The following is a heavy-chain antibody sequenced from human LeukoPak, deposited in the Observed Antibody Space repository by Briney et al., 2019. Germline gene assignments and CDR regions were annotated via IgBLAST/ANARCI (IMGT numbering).Heavy chain of an antibody. V-gene: IGHV4-38-2*02. Sequence: SETLSLTCTVSGYSISSGYYWGWIRQPPGKGLEWIGSIYHSGSTYYNPSLKSRVTISVDTSKNQFSLKLSSVTAADTAVYYCARGPLAAAGRAFDYWGQGTLVTVSS. J-gene: IGHJ4*02. D-gene: IGHD6-13*01. CDR2: IYHSGST. CDR3: ARGPLAAAGRAFDY. CDR1: GYSISSGYY.